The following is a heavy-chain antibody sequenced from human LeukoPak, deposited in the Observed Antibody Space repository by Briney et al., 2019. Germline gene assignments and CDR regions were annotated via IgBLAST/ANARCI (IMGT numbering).Heavy chain of an antibody. CDR1: SDSISSSSYL. CDR3: ARGSRRDPRGGGSKFDY. V-gene: IGHV4-39*07. J-gene: IGHJ4*02. CDR2: IYHSGST. Sequence: SETLSLTCSVSSDSISSSSYLWVWVRQPPGKGLEWIGEIYHSGSTNYNPSLKSRVTISVDKSKNQFSLKLSSVTAADTAVYYCARGSRRDPRGGGSKFDYWGQGTLVTVSS. D-gene: IGHD2-2*01.